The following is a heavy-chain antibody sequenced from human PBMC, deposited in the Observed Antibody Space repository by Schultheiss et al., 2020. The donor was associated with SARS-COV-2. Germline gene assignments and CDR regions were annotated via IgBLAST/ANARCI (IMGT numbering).Heavy chain of an antibody. Sequence: SETLSLTCTVSGGSISSYYWSWIRQPPGKGLEWIGYIYYSGSTNYNPSLKSRVTISVDTSKNQFSLKLSSVTAADTAVYYCARGMFSILDVWGQGTTVTVSS. V-gene: IGHV4-59*12. D-gene: IGHD3-10*02. CDR2: IYYSGST. CDR1: GGSISSYY. J-gene: IGHJ6*02. CDR3: ARGMFSILDV.